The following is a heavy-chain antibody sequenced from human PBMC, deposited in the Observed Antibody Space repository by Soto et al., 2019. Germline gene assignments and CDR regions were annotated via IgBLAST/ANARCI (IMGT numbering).Heavy chain of an antibody. D-gene: IGHD3-22*01. CDR2: ISGSGDRT. V-gene: IGHV3-23*01. Sequence: EVQLLESGGGLVQPGGSLRLSCAASGITISNYPMSWVRQAPGEGLDWVSGISGSGDRTYYADSAKGRFTISKDISRNSLSLQLDSLGVEDTAVYFCVKDDGGYPSTAPHWGQGTLVTVSS. CDR1: GITISNYP. CDR3: VKDDGGYPSTAPH. J-gene: IGHJ4*02.